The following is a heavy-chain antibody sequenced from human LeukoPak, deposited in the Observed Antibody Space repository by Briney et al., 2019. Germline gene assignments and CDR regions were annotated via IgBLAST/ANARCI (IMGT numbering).Heavy chain of an antibody. D-gene: IGHD6-6*01. CDR3: ARAFGSSWSSDPPQRDY. J-gene: IGHJ4*02. CDR2: INPNSGGT. CDR1: GYTFSCYY. V-gene: IGHV1-2*02. Sequence: ASVKVSCKASGYTFSCYYMHWVRQAPGQGLEWMGWINPNSGGTNYAQKFQGRVTMTRDTSISTAYMELSRLRSDDTAVYYCARAFGSSWSSDPPQRDYWGQGTLVTVSS.